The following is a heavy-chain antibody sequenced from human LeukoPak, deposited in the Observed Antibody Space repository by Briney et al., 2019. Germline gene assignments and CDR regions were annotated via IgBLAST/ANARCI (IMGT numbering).Heavy chain of an antibody. CDR3: ARGRPHSLVVVHDWFDP. V-gene: IGHV4-59*01. CDR2: IYYSGST. Sequence: PSETLSLTCTVSGGSISSYYWSWIRQPPGKGLEWIGYIYYSGSTNYNPSLKSRVTISVDTSKNQFSLKLSSVTAADTAVYYCARGRPHSLVVVHDWFDPWGQGTLVTVSS. J-gene: IGHJ5*02. D-gene: IGHD3-22*01. CDR1: GGSISSYY.